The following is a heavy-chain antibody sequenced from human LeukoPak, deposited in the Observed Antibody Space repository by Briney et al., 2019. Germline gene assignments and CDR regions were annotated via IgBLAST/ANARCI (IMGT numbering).Heavy chain of an antibody. Sequence: SETPSLTCTVSGGSISSSSYYRGWVRQPPGKGLEWIGSIYYSGSTYYNPSLKSRVTISVDTSKNQFSLKLSSVTAAGTAVYYCARLIYSYLYYFDYWGQGTLVTVSS. CDR2: IYYSGST. D-gene: IGHD5-18*01. J-gene: IGHJ4*02. CDR3: ARLIYSYLYYFDY. V-gene: IGHV4-39*01. CDR1: GGSISSSSYY.